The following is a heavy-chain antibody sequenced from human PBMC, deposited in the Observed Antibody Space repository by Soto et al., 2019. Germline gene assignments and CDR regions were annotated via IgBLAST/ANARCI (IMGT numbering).Heavy chain of an antibody. V-gene: IGHV1-18*01. Sequence: QVQLVQSGAEVRKPGASVKVSCKASGYTFTTYGISWVRQAPGQGLEWMGWISGYNGHTKYAQKFKGRVTMTTDTSTSTVYMDLRSLRSDDTAVYYCAREGEMPYYYYGLDVWGHGTTVTVSS. CDR1: GYTFTTYG. J-gene: IGHJ6*02. D-gene: IGHD3-16*01. CDR2: ISGYNGHT. CDR3: AREGEMPYYYYGLDV.